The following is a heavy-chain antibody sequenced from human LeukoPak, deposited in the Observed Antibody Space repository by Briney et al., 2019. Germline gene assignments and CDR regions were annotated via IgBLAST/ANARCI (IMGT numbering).Heavy chain of an antibody. D-gene: IGHD2-2*01. Sequence: ASVKVSCKASGYTFTSYDINWVRQATGQGLEWMGWMNPNSGNTGYAQKFQGRVTMTMNTSMSTGYMELSSLRSEDTAVYYCATSIPAAPYYYYNGMDVWGQGTTVTVSS. V-gene: IGHV1-8*01. CDR3: ATSIPAAPYYYYNGMDV. CDR2: MNPNSGNT. CDR1: GYTFTSYD. J-gene: IGHJ6*02.